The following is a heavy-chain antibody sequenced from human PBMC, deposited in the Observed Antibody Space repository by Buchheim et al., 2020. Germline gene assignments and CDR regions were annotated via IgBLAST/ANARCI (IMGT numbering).Heavy chain of an antibody. CDR3: ARGRMITFGGVIATPKAYFDY. D-gene: IGHD3-16*02. Sequence: QVQLQQWGAGLLKPSETLSLTCAVYGGSFSGYYWSWIRQPPGKGLEWIGEINHSGSTNYNPSLKSRVTISVDTSKNQFSLKLSSVTAADTAVYYCARGRMITFGGVIATPKAYFDYWGQGTL. J-gene: IGHJ4*02. V-gene: IGHV4-34*01. CDR2: INHSGST. CDR1: GGSFSGYY.